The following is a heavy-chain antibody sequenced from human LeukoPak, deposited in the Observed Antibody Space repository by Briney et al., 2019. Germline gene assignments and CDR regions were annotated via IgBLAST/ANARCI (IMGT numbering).Heavy chain of an antibody. CDR3: ARDFYCSGGSCYDVFDI. V-gene: IGHV1-18*01. CDR1: GYTFISYG. CDR2: INTYNGNT. D-gene: IGHD2-15*01. J-gene: IGHJ3*02. Sequence: ASVKVSCKAPGYTFISYGISWVRQAPGQGLEWMGWINTYNGNTKYAQKFQGRVTMTTDTSTSTAYMELRSLRSDDTAVYYCARDFYCSGGSCYDVFDIWGQGTMVTVSS.